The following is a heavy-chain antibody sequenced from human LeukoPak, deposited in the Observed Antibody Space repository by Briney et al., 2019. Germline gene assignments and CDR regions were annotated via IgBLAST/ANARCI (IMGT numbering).Heavy chain of an antibody. V-gene: IGHV4-59*12. D-gene: IGHD2-2*01. J-gene: IGHJ4*02. CDR3: ARALGYCSSASCSNGDFDY. CDR1: GGSISSYY. Sequence: SETLSLTCTVSGGSISSYYWSWIRQPPGKGLEWIWYIYHSGSTYYNPSLKSRVTISVDRSKNQFSLKLSSVTAADTAVYYCARALGYCSSASCSNGDFDYWGQGTLVTVSS. CDR2: IYHSGST.